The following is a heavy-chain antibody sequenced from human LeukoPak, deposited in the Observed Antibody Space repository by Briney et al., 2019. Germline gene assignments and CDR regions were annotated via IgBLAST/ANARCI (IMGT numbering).Heavy chain of an antibody. V-gene: IGHV3-15*01. D-gene: IGHD3-10*01. Sequence: GGSLRLSCAASGLTFWTAWMTWVRQAPGKGLEWVGRIKSKINGGTTDYAAPVKGRFTISRDDSKSTVYLQMNSLRAEDTAVYYCAKDWTRYYGSGSYTWFDPWGQGTLVTVSS. J-gene: IGHJ5*02. CDR2: IKSKINGGTT. CDR3: AKDWTRYYGSGSYTWFDP. CDR1: GLTFWTAW.